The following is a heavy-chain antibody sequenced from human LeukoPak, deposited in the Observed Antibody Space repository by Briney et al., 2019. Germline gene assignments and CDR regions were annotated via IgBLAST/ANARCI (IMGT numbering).Heavy chain of an antibody. CDR3: ARHLRRGHHNSDY. J-gene: IGHJ4*02. D-gene: IGHD3-10*01. CDR1: GFTFSSYS. V-gene: IGHV3-21*01. Sequence: GGSLRLSCAASGFTFSSYSMNWVRQAPGKGLEWVSSISSSSSYIYYADSVKGRFTISRDNAKNSLYLQMNSLRAEDTAVYYCARHLRRGHHNSDYWGQGTLVTVSS. CDR2: ISSSSSYI.